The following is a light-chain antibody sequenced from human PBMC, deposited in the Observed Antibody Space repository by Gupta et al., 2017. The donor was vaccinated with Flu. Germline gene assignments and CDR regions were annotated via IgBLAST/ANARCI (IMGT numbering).Light chain of an antibody. Sequence: GDRATITWRTSQGISIYLSWYQQKPGKAPKLLIYAASTLQSGVPSRFSGSGAGTDFTLTISCLQSEYFATYYCQQYYSYPPTFGQGTKVEIK. J-gene: IGKJ1*01. V-gene: IGKV1-8*01. CDR1: QGISIY. CDR3: QQYYSYPPT. CDR2: AAS.